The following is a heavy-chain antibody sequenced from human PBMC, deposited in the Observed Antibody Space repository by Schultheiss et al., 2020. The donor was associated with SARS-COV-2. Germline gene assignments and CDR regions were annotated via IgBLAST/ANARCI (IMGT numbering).Heavy chain of an antibody. D-gene: IGHD1-1*01. Sequence: SQTLSLTCTVSGGSISSYYWSWIRQPPGKGLEWIGYIYYSGSTNYNPSLKSRVTISVDTSKNQFSLKLSSVTAADTAVYYCASSPHGFTTHYYYYGMDVWGQGTTVTVSS. CDR2: IYYSGST. V-gene: IGHV4-59*08. CDR1: GGSISSYY. J-gene: IGHJ6*02. CDR3: ASSPHGFTTHYYYYGMDV.